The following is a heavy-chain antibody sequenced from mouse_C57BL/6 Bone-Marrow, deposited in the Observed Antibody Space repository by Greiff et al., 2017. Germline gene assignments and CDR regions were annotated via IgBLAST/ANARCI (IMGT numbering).Heavy chain of an antibody. CDR1: GYTFTSYW. V-gene: IGHV1-50*01. J-gene: IGHJ1*03. CDR3: AREGITTVVAPLDFDV. Sequence: QVQLQQPGAELVKPGASVKLSCKASGYTFTSYWMQWVKQRPGQGLAWIGEIDPSDSYTNYNQKFKGKATLTVDTSSSTAYMQLSSLTSEDSAVYYCAREGITTVVAPLDFDVWGTGTTVTVSS. D-gene: IGHD1-1*01. CDR2: IDPSDSYT.